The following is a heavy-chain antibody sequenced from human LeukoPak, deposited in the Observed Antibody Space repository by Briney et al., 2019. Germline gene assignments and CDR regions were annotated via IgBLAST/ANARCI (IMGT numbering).Heavy chain of an antibody. D-gene: IGHD3-10*01. CDR3: ARSYYGSGSYYSPTYYYGMDV. V-gene: IGHV1-69*13. CDR1: GGTFSSYA. Sequence: SVEVSCKASGGTFSSYAISWVRQAPGQGLEWMGGIIPIFGTANYAQKLQGRVTITADESTSTAYMEVSSLTSEDTAVYYCARSYYGSGSYYSPTYYYGMDVWGQGTTVTVSS. J-gene: IGHJ6*02. CDR2: IIPIFGTA.